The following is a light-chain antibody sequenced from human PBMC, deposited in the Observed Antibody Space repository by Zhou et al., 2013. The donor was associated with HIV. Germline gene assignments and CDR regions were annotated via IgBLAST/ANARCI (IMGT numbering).Light chain of an antibody. J-gene: IGKJ2*01. CDR1: QSVRSN. Sequence: EIVMTQSPATLSVSPGERATLSCRASQSVRSNLAWYQQKLGQAPRLLIYGASTRATGIPARFSGSGSGTNFTLTISSLQSEDFAVYYCQQYNNWPPYTFGQGTKLEIK. V-gene: IGKV3-15*01. CDR3: QQYNNWPPYT. CDR2: GAS.